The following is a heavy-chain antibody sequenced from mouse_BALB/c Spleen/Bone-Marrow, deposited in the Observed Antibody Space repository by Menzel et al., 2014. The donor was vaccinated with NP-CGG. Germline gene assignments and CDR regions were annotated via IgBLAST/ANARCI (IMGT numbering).Heavy chain of an antibody. Sequence: EVMLVESGAELVKPGASVKLSCTASGLNIKDTYMHWVKQRPEQGLEWIGRIDPANGNTKYDPKFQGKATITADTSSNTAYLQLSSLTSEDTAVYYCANYDYGWYFDVWGAGTTVTVSS. J-gene: IGHJ1*01. CDR1: GLNIKDTY. D-gene: IGHD2-4*01. V-gene: IGHV14-3*02. CDR2: IDPANGNT. CDR3: ANYDYGWYFDV.